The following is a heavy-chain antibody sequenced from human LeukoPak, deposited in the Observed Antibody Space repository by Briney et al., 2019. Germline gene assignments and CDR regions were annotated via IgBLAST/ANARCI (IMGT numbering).Heavy chain of an antibody. J-gene: IGHJ3*02. V-gene: IGHV1-24*01. Sequence: ASAKVSCKVSGYTLTELSMHWVRQAPGKGLEWMGGFDPEDGETIYAQKFQGRVTMTEDTSTDTAYMELSSLRSEDTAVYYCATDSAMVRGVVDAFDIWGQGTMVTVSS. D-gene: IGHD3-10*01. CDR3: ATDSAMVRGVVDAFDI. CDR2: FDPEDGET. CDR1: GYTLTELS.